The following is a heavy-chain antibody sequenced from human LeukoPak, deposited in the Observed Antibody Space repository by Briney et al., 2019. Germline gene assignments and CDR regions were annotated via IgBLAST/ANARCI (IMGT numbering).Heavy chain of an antibody. D-gene: IGHD1-26*01. CDR1: GFTFSSYN. CDR2: ISSSSSYI. J-gene: IGHJ4*02. CDR3: AREGGSPYSLDY. Sequence: GESLRLSCAASGFTFSSYNMNWIRQAPGKGLEWVSSISSSSSYIYYADSVKGRFTISRDTAKNPLYLQMNSLRAEDTAVYYCAREGGSPYSLDYWGQGTLATVSS. V-gene: IGHV3-21*01.